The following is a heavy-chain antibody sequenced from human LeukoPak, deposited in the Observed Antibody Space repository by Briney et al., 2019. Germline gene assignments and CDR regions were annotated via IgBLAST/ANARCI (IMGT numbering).Heavy chain of an antibody. J-gene: IGHJ5*02. CDR2: IYYSGST. V-gene: IGHV4-39*01. CDR3: ARGSSSFSGYDPHAFDP. CDR1: GGSISSSSYY. D-gene: IGHD5-12*01. Sequence: SETLSLTCTVSGGSISSSSYYWGWIRQPPGKVLEWIGSIYYSGSTYYNPSLKSRVTISVDTSKNQFSLRLSSVTAADTAVYYCARGSSSFSGYDPHAFDPWGQGTLVTVSS.